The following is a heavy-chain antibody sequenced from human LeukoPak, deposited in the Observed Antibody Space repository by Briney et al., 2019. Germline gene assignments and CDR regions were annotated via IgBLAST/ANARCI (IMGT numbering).Heavy chain of an antibody. V-gene: IGHV4-39*01. CDR2: IYYSGST. Sequence: AGGSLRLSCAASGFTFSSNGMSWIRQPPGKGLEWIGNIYYSGSTYYNPSLKSRLTIFVDTSNNQFSLKLSSVTAADTAVYYCARLESPGAFDIWGQGTMVTVS. CDR3: ARLESPGAFDI. J-gene: IGHJ3*02. CDR1: GFTFSSNG. D-gene: IGHD3-3*01.